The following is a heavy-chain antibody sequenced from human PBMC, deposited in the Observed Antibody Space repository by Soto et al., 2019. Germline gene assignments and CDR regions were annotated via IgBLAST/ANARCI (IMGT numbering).Heavy chain of an antibody. Sequence: QVQLVQSGAEVKKPGSSVKVSCKASGGTFNNYVVNWVRQAPGQGLEWMGGILPIFATANYAQKFQGRVTIAADQSTSTSYLELTSMRSEDTAVYYCAGRCDSTTCLGHCDYWGQGTRVTVAS. CDR1: GGTFNNYV. V-gene: IGHV1-69*01. CDR3: AGRCDSTTCLGHCDY. D-gene: IGHD2-2*01. J-gene: IGHJ4*02. CDR2: ILPIFATA.